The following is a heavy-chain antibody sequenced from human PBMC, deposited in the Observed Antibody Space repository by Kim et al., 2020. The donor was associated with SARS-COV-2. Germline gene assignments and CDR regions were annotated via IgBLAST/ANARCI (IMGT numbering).Heavy chain of an antibody. CDR2: ISGDGGST. CDR1: GFTFDDYA. Sequence: GGSLRLSCAASGFTFDDYAMHWVRQAPGKGLEWVSLISGDGGSTYYADSVKGRFTISRDNSKNSLYLQMNSLRTEDTALYYCAKDSASPYCSGGSCYLMGGMDVWGQGTTVTVSS. J-gene: IGHJ6*02. V-gene: IGHV3-43*02. D-gene: IGHD2-15*01. CDR3: AKDSASPYCSGGSCYLMGGMDV.